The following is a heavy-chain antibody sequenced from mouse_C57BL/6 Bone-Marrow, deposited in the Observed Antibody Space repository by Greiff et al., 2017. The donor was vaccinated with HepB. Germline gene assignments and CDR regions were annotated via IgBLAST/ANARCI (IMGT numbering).Heavy chain of an antibody. D-gene: IGHD1-1*01. CDR1: GYTFTSYG. CDR2: IYPRSGNT. V-gene: IGHV1-81*01. Sequence: VQLQESGAELARPGASVKLSCKASGYTFTSYGISWVKQRTGQGLEWIGEIYPRSGNTYYNEKFKGKATLTADKSSSTAYMELRSLTSEDSAVYFCARWVHYYGSSYAMDYWGQGTSVTVSS. CDR3: ARWVHYYGSSYAMDY. J-gene: IGHJ4*01.